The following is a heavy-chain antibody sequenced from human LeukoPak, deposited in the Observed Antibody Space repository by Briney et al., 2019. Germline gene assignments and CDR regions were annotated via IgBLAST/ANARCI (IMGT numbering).Heavy chain of an antibody. CDR3: AREGSGYPY. CDR2: INPNSGGT. D-gene: IGHD5-12*01. V-gene: IGHV1-2*02. J-gene: IGHJ4*02. CDR1: GYSFIGYY. Sequence: GASVKVSCKASGYSFIGYYMHWVRQAPGQGLEWMGWINPNSGGTNYAQKFKGRVTMTRDTSISTAYMEVSRLTSDDTAVFYCAREGSGYPYWGQGTLVTVSS.